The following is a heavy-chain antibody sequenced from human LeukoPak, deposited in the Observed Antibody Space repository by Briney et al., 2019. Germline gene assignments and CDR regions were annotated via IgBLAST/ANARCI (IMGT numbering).Heavy chain of an antibody. V-gene: IGHV1-8*02. CDR2: MNPNSGNT. D-gene: IGHD2-2*01. J-gene: IGHJ6*02. CDR1: GYTFTGYY. CDR3: ARSTTRYYYYYYGMDV. Sequence: ASVKVSCKASGYTFTGYYMHWVRQATGQGLEWMGWMNPNSGNTGYAQKFQGRVTMTRNTSISTAYMELSSLRSEDTAVYYCARSTTRYYYYYYGMDVWGQGTTVTVSS.